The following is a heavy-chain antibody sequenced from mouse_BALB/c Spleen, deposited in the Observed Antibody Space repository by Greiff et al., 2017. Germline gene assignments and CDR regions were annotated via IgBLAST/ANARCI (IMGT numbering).Heavy chain of an antibody. J-gene: IGHJ3*01. D-gene: IGHD1-1*01. Sequence: DVKLVESGGGLVQPGGSLKLSCAASGFTFSSYTMSWVRQTPEKRLEWVAYISNGGGSTYYPDTVKGRFTISRDNAKNTLYLQMSSLKSEDTAMYYCVRHDSGSSSRFAHWGQGTLVTLSA. CDR2: ISNGGGST. V-gene: IGHV5-12-2*01. CDR3: VRHDSGSSSRFAH. CDR1: GFTFSSYT.